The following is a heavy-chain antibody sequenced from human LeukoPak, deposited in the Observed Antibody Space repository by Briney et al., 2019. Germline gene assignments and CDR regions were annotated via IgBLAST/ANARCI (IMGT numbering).Heavy chain of an antibody. CDR3: AKKSQLALVFDY. D-gene: IGHD6-6*01. V-gene: IGHV3-23*01. CDR2: ISGSGGST. J-gene: IGHJ4*02. CDR1: GFTFSSYA. Sequence: AGSLRLSCAASGFTFSSYAMSWVRQAPGKGLEWVSAISGSGGSTYYADSVKGRFTISRDNSKNTLYLQMNSLRAEDTAVYYCAKKSQLALVFDYWGQGTLVTVSS.